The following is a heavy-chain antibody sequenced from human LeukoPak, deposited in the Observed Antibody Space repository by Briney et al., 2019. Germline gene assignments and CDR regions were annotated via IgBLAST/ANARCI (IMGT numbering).Heavy chain of an antibody. CDR2: TDYSGTT. D-gene: IGHD2-15*01. J-gene: IGHJ3*02. V-gene: IGHV4-39*01. Sequence: SETLSLTCTVSGGPISTSYFWGWVRHPPGKGLEWIGTTDYSGTTYYNPSLKSRVTISVDTSKNQFSLRLSSVTAPDTAVYYCARHSGGSYVFAFDIWGQGTMFTVSS. CDR1: GGPISTSYF. CDR3: ARHSGGSYVFAFDI.